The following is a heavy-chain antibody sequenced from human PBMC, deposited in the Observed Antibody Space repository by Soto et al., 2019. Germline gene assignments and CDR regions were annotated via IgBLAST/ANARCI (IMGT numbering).Heavy chain of an antibody. CDR1: GFTFRTYW. J-gene: IGHJ6*02. D-gene: IGHD6-13*01. V-gene: IGHV3-7*05. CDR3: GRDGSNSWYIYDYHGMDV. CDR2: INQDGSEK. Sequence: EVQLVESGGGLVQPGGSLRLSCAASGFTFRTYWLSWVRQVPGKGLEWVANINQDGSEKNYVDSVKGRFTISRDNAKNSLYLQMSSLRAEDTALYCCGRDGSNSWYIYDYHGMDVWGQGITVTVSS.